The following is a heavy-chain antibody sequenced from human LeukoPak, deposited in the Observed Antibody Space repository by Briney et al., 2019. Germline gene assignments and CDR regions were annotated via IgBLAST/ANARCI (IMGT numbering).Heavy chain of an antibody. J-gene: IGHJ4*02. CDR2: IKPNSDVT. V-gene: IGHV1-2*02. Sequence: EASVKVSCKTSGYTFATYFMHWVRQAPGQGLEWMGYIKPNSDVTNYAQKFRGRVTMTWDTSNSTAYIELSGLTSDDTAIYYCARPTYCGSNCYFNFDYWGQGTLVTVSS. D-gene: IGHD2-21*02. CDR1: GYTFATYF. CDR3: ARPTYCGSNCYFNFDY.